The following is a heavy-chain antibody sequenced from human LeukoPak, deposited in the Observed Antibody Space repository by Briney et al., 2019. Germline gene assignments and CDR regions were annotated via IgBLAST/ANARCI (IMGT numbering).Heavy chain of an antibody. D-gene: IGHD3-9*01. CDR1: GYTFTSYY. Sequence: ASVKVSCKASGYTFTSYYMHWVRQAPGQGLEWMGIINPSGGSTSYAQKFHGRVTMTRDTSTRTAYMELRSLRSDDTAVYYCARETRRRYFESYYGMDVWGQGTTVTVSS. J-gene: IGHJ6*02. CDR2: INPSGGST. CDR3: ARETRRRYFESYYGMDV. V-gene: IGHV1-46*01.